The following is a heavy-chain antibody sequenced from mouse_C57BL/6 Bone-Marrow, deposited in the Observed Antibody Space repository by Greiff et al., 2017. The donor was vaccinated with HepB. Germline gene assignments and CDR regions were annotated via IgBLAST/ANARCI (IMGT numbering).Heavy chain of an antibody. CDR3: AKWGTTVVATNWDYAMDY. J-gene: IGHJ4*01. Sequence: VQLQQSGPGLVAPSQSLSITCTVSGFSLTSYGVSWVRQPPGKGLEWLGVIWGDGSTNYHSALISRLSISKDNSKSQVFLKLNSLQTDDTATYYCAKWGTTVVATNWDYAMDYWGQGTSVTVSS. CDR2: IWGDGST. CDR1: GFSLTSYG. D-gene: IGHD1-1*01. V-gene: IGHV2-3*01.